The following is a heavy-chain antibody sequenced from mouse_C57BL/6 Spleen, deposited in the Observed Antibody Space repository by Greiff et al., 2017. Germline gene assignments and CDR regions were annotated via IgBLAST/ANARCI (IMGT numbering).Heavy chain of an antibody. Sequence: EVKLMESGGGLVKPGGSLKLSCAASGFTFSSYAMSWVRQTPEKRLEWVATISDGGSYTYYPDNVKGRFTISRDNAKNNLYLQMSHLKSEDTAMYYCARGDTHYFDYGGQGTTLTVSS. D-gene: IGHD3-3*01. CDR3: ARGDTHYFDY. CDR2: ISDGGSYT. CDR1: GFTFSSYA. V-gene: IGHV5-4*03. J-gene: IGHJ2*01.